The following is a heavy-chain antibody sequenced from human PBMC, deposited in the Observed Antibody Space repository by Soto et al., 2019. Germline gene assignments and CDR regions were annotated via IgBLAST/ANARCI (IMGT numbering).Heavy chain of an antibody. CDR1: GGTFSSYA. D-gene: IGHD4-17*01. J-gene: IGHJ6*02. Sequence: XSVKVSFKTSGGTFSSYAISLVRQAPGQGLEWMGIINPSGGSTSYAQKFQGRVTMTRDTSTSTVYMELSSLRSEDTDVYYCARDTGTGDYPLYYYGMDVWGQGTTVTVSS. CDR2: INPSGGST. CDR3: ARDTGTGDYPLYYYGMDV. V-gene: IGHV1-46*01.